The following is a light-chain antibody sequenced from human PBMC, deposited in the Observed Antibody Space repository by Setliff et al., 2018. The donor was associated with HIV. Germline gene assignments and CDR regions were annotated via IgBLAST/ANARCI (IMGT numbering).Light chain of an antibody. Sequence: QSALAQPASVSGSPGQSITISCTGTSSDVGGNNYVSWYQQLPGKAPQLIIYEVTVRPSGVSDRYSGSKSANTASLTISGLQAEDEGDYYCCSCTNINSPLYVCGSGTKVTVL. V-gene: IGLV2-14*01. CDR2: EVT. J-gene: IGLJ1*01. CDR1: SSDVGGNNY. CDR3: CSCTNINSPLYV.